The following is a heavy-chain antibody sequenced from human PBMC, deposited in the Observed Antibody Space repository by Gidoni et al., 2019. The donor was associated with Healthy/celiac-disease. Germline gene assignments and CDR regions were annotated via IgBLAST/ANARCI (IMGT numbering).Heavy chain of an antibody. CDR3: ARAGYSSSWANFDY. D-gene: IGHD6-13*01. V-gene: IGHV4-34*01. CDR2: INHSGST. Sequence: QAQLQQWGAGLLKPSETLSLTCAVYGGSFSGYYWSWIRQPPGKGLEWIGEINHSGSTNYNPSLKSRVTISVDTSKNQFSLKLSSVTAADTAVYYCARAGYSSSWANFDYWGQGTLVTVSS. CDR1: GGSFSGYY. J-gene: IGHJ4*02.